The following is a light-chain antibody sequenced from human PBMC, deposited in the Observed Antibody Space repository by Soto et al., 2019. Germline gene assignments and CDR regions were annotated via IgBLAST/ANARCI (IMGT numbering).Light chain of an antibody. V-gene: IGKV3-15*01. CDR1: QTVSSN. CDR2: GAS. CDR3: QQYNDWPPFT. Sequence: EIVMTQSPATLSVSPGERATLSCRASQTVSSNLAWYQQKPGQAPRLLIYGASTRAPGILARFSGSGSGTEFTLTISSLQSEDFAVYYCQQYNDWPPFTIGPGTRVDIK. J-gene: IGKJ3*01.